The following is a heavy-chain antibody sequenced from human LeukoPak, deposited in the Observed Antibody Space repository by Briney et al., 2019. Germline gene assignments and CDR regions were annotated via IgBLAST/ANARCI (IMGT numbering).Heavy chain of an antibody. D-gene: IGHD3-22*01. CDR3: ASVKRSYDSSGYYPNQPHTYYYYGMDV. CDR2: INHSGST. J-gene: IGHJ6*02. Sequence: SETLSLTCAVSGGSFSGYYWSWIRQPPGKGLEWIGGINHSGSTNYNPALKRRVTISVDTSKNQFSLKLSSVTAADTAVYYCASVKRSYDSSGYYPNQPHTYYYYGMDVWGQGTTVTVSS. CDR1: GGSFSGYY. V-gene: IGHV4-34*01.